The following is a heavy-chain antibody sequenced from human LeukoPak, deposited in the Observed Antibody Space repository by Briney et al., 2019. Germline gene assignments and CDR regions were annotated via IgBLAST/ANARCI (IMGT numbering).Heavy chain of an antibody. V-gene: IGHV3-30*02. Sequence: PGGSLRLSCIVSGFTFSGYWMTWVRQAPGKGLEWVAFIRYDGSNKYYADSVKGRFTISRDNSKNTLYLQMNSLRAEDTALYYCVKDNPLDYWGQGTLVIVSS. D-gene: IGHD1-14*01. CDR2: IRYDGSNK. CDR1: GFTFSGYW. CDR3: VKDNPLDY. J-gene: IGHJ4*02.